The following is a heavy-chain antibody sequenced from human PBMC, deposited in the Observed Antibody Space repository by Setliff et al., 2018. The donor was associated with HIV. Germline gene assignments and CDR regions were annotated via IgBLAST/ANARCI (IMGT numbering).Heavy chain of an antibody. CDR1: GGSMSRFY. J-gene: IGHJ4*02. Sequence: KPSETLSLTCTVSGGSMSRFYWTWIRQPPGKGLEWIGFVYSTGSINYSPSSRGRLTISLDTSENQFSLHLTSVTAADTAVYYCARAEGDAYNSLPYFDSWGPGALVTVSS. V-gene: IGHV4-59*01. D-gene: IGHD1-1*01. CDR3: ARAEGDAYNSLPYFDS. CDR2: VYSTGSI.